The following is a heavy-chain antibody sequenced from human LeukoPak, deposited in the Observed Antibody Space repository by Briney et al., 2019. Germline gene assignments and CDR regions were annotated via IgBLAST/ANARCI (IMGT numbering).Heavy chain of an antibody. V-gene: IGHV1-69*04. Sequence: SVKVSCKASGGTFSSYPISWVRQAPGQGLEWMGRIIPILGIPNYAQRFQGRVTITADKSTSTVYMELSSLISEGTAVYYCARDQTMNWDYVSALGYWGQGTLVTVSS. D-gene: IGHD1-7*01. CDR3: ARDQTMNWDYVSALGY. CDR2: IIPILGIP. CDR1: GGTFSSYP. J-gene: IGHJ4*02.